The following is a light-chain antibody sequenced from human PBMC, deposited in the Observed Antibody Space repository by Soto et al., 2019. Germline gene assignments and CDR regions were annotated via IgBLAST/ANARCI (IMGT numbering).Light chain of an antibody. Sequence: NFMLTQPHSVSESPGKTVTISCTGSSGTIGNNYVQWYKQRPGSAPTTVIYEDNQRPSAVPDRFARSIDRSSNSAPLTISGVRPEDEADDSFQSYDLGSQAMFFGGGTKLTVL. V-gene: IGLV6-57*02. CDR1: SGTIGNNY. CDR2: EDN. J-gene: IGLJ2*01. CDR3: QSYDLGSQAMF.